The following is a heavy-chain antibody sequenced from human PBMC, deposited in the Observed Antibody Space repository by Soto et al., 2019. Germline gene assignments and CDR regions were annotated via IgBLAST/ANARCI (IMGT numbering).Heavy chain of an antibody. Sequence: QVQLVQSGAEEKEPGASVKVSCKASGYDFTAYAVHWVRQAPGQSLEWMGWINGGNGNTKYSQKFQGRLTITRDTSATTAYMELRSLRSEDTAVYYCSRDRDTNWDWWDFDLWGRGTLVTVSS. CDR1: GYDFTAYA. CDR2: INGGNGNT. D-gene: IGHD7-27*01. CDR3: SRDRDTNWDWWDFDL. V-gene: IGHV1-3*05. J-gene: IGHJ2*01.